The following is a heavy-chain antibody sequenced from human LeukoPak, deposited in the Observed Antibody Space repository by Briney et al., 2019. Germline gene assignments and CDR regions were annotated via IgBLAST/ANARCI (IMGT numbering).Heavy chain of an antibody. CDR1: GFTFSSYA. V-gene: IGHV3-30-3*01. D-gene: IGHD2-15*01. J-gene: IGHJ4*02. CDR3: AREAVVVVASLDY. CDR2: ISYDGSNK. Sequence: GGSLRLSCAASGFTFSSYAMHWVRQAPGKGLEWVAVISYDGSNKYYADSVKGRFTISRDNSKNTLYLQMNSLRAEDTAVYYCAREAVVVVASLDYWGQGTLVTVSS.